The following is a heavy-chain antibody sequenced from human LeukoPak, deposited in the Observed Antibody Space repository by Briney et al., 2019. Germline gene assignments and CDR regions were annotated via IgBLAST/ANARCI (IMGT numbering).Heavy chain of an antibody. CDR2: FDPEDGET. J-gene: IGHJ4*02. V-gene: IGHV1-24*01. D-gene: IGHD3-22*01. Sequence: ASVKVSCKVSGYTLTELSMHWVRQAPGKGLEWMGGFDPEDGETIYAQKFQGRVTMTEDTSTDTAYMELSSLRSEDTAVYYCARDGDYYDSSGYHLWGQGTLVTVPS. CDR1: GYTLTELS. CDR3: ARDGDYYDSSGYHL.